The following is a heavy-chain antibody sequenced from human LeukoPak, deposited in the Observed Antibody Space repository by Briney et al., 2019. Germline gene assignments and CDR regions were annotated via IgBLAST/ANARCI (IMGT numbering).Heavy chain of an antibody. CDR2: IFYDGTIS. D-gene: IGHD3-10*01. CDR3: ARETLDYYGSGSYYLYYFDY. CDR1: GFIFSNYA. J-gene: IGHJ4*02. V-gene: IGHV3-30*04. Sequence: PGGSLRLSCAASGFIFSNYAMHWVRQAPGQGLEWVAVIFYDGTISYYADSVKGRFTISRDNAKNSLYLQMNSLRAEDTAVYYCARETLDYYGSGSYYLYYFDYWGQGTLVTVSS.